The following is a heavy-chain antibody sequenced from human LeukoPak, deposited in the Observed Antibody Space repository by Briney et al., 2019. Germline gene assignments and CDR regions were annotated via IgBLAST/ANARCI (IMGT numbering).Heavy chain of an antibody. CDR1: GFTFSDYS. J-gene: IGHJ6*03. V-gene: IGHV3-11*01. D-gene: IGHD6-13*01. Sequence: PGGSLRLSCAPSGFTFSDYSMSWIRQAPGEGLEWVSYISSSGSTIYYADSVKGRFTISRDNAKNSLYLQMNSLRAEDTAVYYCARLRDQTGYSCSWLNYYYYYYMDVWGKGTTVTVSS. CDR3: ARLRDQTGYSCSWLNYYYYYYMDV. CDR2: ISSSGSTI.